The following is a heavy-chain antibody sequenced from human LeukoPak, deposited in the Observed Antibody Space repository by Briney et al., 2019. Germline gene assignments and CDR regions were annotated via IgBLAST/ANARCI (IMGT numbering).Heavy chain of an antibody. CDR3: VRAYCSASDCFDAFDL. CDR2: ASFDSSHK. J-gene: IGHJ3*01. CDR1: GFSLETYG. Sequence: GRSLRLSCVASGFSLETYGMHWVRQAPGKGVEWLTVASFDSSHKSYADSVKGRFSISRDNSANTVFLQMNSLRSEDTAVYHCVRAYCSASDCFDAFDLWGQGTLVRVSS. D-gene: IGHD2-15*01. V-gene: IGHV3-30*03.